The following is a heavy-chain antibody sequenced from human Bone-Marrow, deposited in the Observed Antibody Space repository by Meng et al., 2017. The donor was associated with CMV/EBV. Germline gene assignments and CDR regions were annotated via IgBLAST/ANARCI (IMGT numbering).Heavy chain of an antibody. D-gene: IGHD4-23*01. V-gene: IGHV3-74*01. J-gene: IGHJ6*02. CDR2: ISTDGSST. CDR1: GFTFSSYW. CDR3: ARGNGGNPLGNYYYGMDV. Sequence: GESLKISCAASGFTFSSYWMHWVRQPPGKGLVWVSRISTDGSSTAHADSVEGRFTISRDNAKNTLYLQMNSLRAEDTAVYYCARGNGGNPLGNYYYGMDVWGQGTTVTVSS.